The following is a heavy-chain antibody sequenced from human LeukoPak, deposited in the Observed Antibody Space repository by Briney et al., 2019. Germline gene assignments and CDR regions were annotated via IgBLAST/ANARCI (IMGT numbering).Heavy chain of an antibody. J-gene: IGHJ4*02. V-gene: IGHV4-30-4*01. Sequence: SQTLPLTCTVSGGSISSGDYYWSWIRQPPGKGLEWIGYIYYSGSTYYNPSLKSRVTISVDTSKNQFSLKLSSVTAADTAVYYCARSFDNDSSVDYWGQGTLVTVSS. CDR3: ARSFDNDSSVDY. D-gene: IGHD3-22*01. CDR1: GGSISSGDYY. CDR2: IYYSGST.